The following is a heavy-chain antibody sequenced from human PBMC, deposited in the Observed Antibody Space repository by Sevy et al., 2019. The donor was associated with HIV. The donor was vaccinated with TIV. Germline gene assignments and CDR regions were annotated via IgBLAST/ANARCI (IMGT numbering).Heavy chain of an antibody. D-gene: IGHD4-17*01. CDR2: INSDSGVT. Sequence: ASVQVSCKASGYIFTDYYIHWVRQAPGQGLEWMAWINSDSGVTNYAQRFQGEVTVTRDTSLNTAYLDLSRLKSNDTAIYFCARLTTKPTSDLYGMDVWGQGTTVTVSS. V-gene: IGHV1-2*02. J-gene: IGHJ6*02. CDR1: GYIFTDYY. CDR3: ARLTTKPTSDLYGMDV.